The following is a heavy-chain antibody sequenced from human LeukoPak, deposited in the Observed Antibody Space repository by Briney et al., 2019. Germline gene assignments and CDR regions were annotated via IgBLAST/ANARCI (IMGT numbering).Heavy chain of an antibody. CDR3: ARGYYDSSRLKYYFDY. D-gene: IGHD3-22*01. J-gene: IGHJ4*02. V-gene: IGHV4-38-2*02. CDR2: MYRSGST. Sequence: PSETLSLTCTVSAYSISRGYYWGWIRQPPGKGLEWIGSMYRSGSTYYNSSLKSRVTISGDTSKNQFSLRLSSVTAADTAVYYCARGYYDSSRLKYYFDYWGQGTLVTVSS. CDR1: AYSISRGYY.